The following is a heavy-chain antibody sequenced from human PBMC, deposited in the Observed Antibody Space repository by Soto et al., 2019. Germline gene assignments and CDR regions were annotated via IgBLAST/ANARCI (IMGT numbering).Heavy chain of an antibody. CDR2: ISSSGSTI. J-gene: IGHJ5*02. D-gene: IGHD2-2*01. V-gene: IGHV3-48*03. Sequence: GGSLRLSXAASGFTFSSYEMNWVRQAPGKGLEWVSYISSSGSTIYYADSVKGRFTISRDNAKNSLYLQMNSLRAEDTAVYYCAREGYCSSTSCYNWFDPWGQGTLVTVSS. CDR3: AREGYCSSTSCYNWFDP. CDR1: GFTFSSYE.